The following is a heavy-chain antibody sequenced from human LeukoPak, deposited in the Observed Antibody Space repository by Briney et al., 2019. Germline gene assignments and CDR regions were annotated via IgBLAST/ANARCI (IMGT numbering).Heavy chain of an antibody. V-gene: IGHV3-23*01. J-gene: IGHJ4*02. CDR2: ISGSGGST. CDR3: AKDQQWPVQYFDY. CDR1: GFTFSNYA. D-gene: IGHD6-19*01. Sequence: RPGGSLRLSCAASGFTFSNYAMSWVRQAPGKGLEWVSTISGSGGSTYYADSVKGRFTISRDNSKNTLYLQMSSLIAEDTAVYYCAKDQQWPVQYFDYWGQGTLVTVSA.